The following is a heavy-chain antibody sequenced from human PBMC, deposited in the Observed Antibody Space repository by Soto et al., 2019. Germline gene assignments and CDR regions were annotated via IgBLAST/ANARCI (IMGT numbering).Heavy chain of an antibody. CDR2: ISRSDGTT. Sequence: GGSLRLSCAASGFTFSSYPMSWVRQAPGKGLECVSSISRSDGTTNYADSVKGRFTISRDDSENTVYLQMNSLKTEDTAVYYCTYSASDYWGQGTLVTVSS. J-gene: IGHJ4*02. V-gene: IGHV3-23*01. CDR3: TYSASDY. D-gene: IGHD1-26*01. CDR1: GFTFSSYP.